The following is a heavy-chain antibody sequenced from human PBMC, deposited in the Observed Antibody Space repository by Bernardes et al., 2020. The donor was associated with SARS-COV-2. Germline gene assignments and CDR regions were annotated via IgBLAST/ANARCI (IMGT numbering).Heavy chain of an antibody. CDR3: AREGVVVPAATSFDAFDI. CDR1: GFTFSSYS. Sequence: GGSLRLSCAASGFTFSSYSMNWVRQAPGKGLEWVSSISSSSSYIYYADSVKGRFTISRDNAKNSLYLQMNSLRAEDTAVYYCAREGVVVPAATSFDAFDIWGQGTMVTVSS. D-gene: IGHD2-2*01. V-gene: IGHV3-21*01. J-gene: IGHJ3*02. CDR2: ISSSSSYI.